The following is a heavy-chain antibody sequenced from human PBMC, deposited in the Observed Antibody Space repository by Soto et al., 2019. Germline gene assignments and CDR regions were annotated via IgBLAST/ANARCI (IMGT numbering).Heavy chain of an antibody. V-gene: IGHV3-21*01. CDR1: GFTFSTHS. D-gene: IGHD4-17*01. J-gene: IGHJ3*02. Sequence: EVQLVESGGGLVKPGGSLRLSCAASGFTFSTHSINWVRQAPGKGLGLLSSISGSSSYIYYADSVKGLFTLSRDNAKNSLYLQMNSLRAEDTAVYYCARTDYGDYVRGAFDIWGQGTMVTVSS. CDR2: ISGSSSYI. CDR3: ARTDYGDYVRGAFDI.